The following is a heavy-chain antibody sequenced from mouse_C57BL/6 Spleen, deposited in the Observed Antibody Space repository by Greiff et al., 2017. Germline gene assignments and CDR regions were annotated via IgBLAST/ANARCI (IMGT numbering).Heavy chain of an antibody. Sequence: VQLQQSGAELVRPGASVTLSCKASGYTFTDYEMHWVKQTPVHGLEWIGAIDPETGGTAYNQKFKGKAILTADQSSSTAYMELRSLTSEDSAVYYCTPAWFAYWGQGTLVTVSA. J-gene: IGHJ3*01. CDR1: GYTFTDYE. V-gene: IGHV1-15*01. CDR3: TPAWFAY. CDR2: IDPETGGT.